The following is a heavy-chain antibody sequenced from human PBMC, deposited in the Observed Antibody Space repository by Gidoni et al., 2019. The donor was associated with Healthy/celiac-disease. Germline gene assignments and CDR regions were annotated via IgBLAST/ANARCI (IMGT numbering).Heavy chain of an antibody. J-gene: IGHJ5*02. CDR3: ARHLLPVTTVRFDP. CDR1: GGSISSSSYY. Sequence: QLQLQESGPGLVKPSETLSLTCTVSGGSISSSSYYWGWIRQPPGKGLEWIGSIYYSGSTYYNPSLKSRVTISVDTSKNQFSLKLSSVTAADTAVYYCARHLLPVTTVRFDPWGQGTLVTVSS. CDR2: IYYSGST. V-gene: IGHV4-39*01. D-gene: IGHD4-17*01.